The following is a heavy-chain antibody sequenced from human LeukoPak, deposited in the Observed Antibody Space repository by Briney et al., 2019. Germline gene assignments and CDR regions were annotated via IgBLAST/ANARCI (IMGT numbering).Heavy chain of an antibody. CDR2: INSDGSST. CDR3: AREDGYYDFWGTNYYYYGMDV. Sequence: GGSLRLSCAASGFTFSSYWMHWVRQAPGKGLVWASRINSDGSSTSYADSVKGRFTISRDNAKNTLYLQMNSLRAEDTAVYYCAREDGYYDFWGTNYYYYGMDVWGQGTTVTVSS. D-gene: IGHD3-3*01. J-gene: IGHJ6*02. V-gene: IGHV3-74*01. CDR1: GFTFSSYW.